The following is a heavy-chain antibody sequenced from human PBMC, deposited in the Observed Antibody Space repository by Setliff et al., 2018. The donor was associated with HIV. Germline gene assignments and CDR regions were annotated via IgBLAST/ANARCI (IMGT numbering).Heavy chain of an antibody. V-gene: IGHV4-59*01. D-gene: IGHD3-3*01. CDR3: ARDQSDWFY. CDR1: GVSISNYY. J-gene: IGHJ4*02. Sequence: SETLSLTCTVSGVSISNYYWSWIRQPPGKGLEWIGYMYYSGNTNYNPSLKSRVTISVDTSKSQFSLKLNSVTAADTAVNYCARDQSDWFYWGQGTLVTVSS. CDR2: MYYSGNT.